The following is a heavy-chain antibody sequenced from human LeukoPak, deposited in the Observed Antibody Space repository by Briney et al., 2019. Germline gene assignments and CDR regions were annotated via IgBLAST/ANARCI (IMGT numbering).Heavy chain of an antibody. Sequence: SETLSLTCTVSGGSISSSSYYWGWIRQPPGKGLEWIGSIYYSGSTYYNPSLKSRVTISVDTSKNQFSLKLSSVTAADTAVYYCARETNSYGYLYYFDYWGQGTLVTVSS. J-gene: IGHJ4*02. D-gene: IGHD5-18*01. CDR3: ARETNSYGYLYYFDY. V-gene: IGHV4-39*07. CDR1: GGSISSSSYY. CDR2: IYYSGST.